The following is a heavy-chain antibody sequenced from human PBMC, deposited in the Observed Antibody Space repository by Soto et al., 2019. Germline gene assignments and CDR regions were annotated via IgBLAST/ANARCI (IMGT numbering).Heavy chain of an antibody. J-gene: IGHJ5*02. CDR1: GGSISIYY. CDR2: FSTSGST. D-gene: IGHD2-2*02. V-gene: IGHV4-4*07. Sequence: SETLSLTCTVSGGSISIYYWNWIRQPAGKGLEWIGRFSTSGSTNYNPSLRSRATMSVDTSKNQFSLKLSSVTAADTAVYYCARGYRWFDPWGQGTLVTVSS. CDR3: ARGYRWFDP.